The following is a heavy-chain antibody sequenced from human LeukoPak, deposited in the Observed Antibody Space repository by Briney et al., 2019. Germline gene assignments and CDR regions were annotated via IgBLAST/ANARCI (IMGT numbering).Heavy chain of an antibody. CDR1: GGSISSYY. V-gene: IGHV4-59*12. CDR2: IYYSGST. Sequence: SETLSLTCTVSGGSISSYYWSWIRQPPGKGLEWIGYIYYSGSTNYNPSLKSRVTISVDTSKNQFSLKLSSVTAADTAVYYCARGLYYYDSSGYYAIFDYWGQGTLVTVSS. CDR3: ARGLYYYDSSGYYAIFDY. D-gene: IGHD3-22*01. J-gene: IGHJ4*02.